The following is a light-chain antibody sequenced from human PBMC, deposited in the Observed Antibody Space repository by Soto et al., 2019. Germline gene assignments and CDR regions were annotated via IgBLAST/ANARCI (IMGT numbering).Light chain of an antibody. V-gene: IGKV1-27*01. CDR1: QGISNS. J-gene: IGKJ1*01. CDR2: AAS. CDR3: QKYNSAPRT. Sequence: DIQMTQSPSSLSASVGDRVTITCQASQGISNSLAWFQQKPGKVPKILIYAASILQLGVPSRFSGSGSGTDFTLSISSLQPEDVATYYCQKYNSAPRTFGQGTKVEIK.